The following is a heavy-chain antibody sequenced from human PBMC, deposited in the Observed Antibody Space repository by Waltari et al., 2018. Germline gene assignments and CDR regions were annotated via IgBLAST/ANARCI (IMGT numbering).Heavy chain of an antibody. CDR2: IYYSGST. CDR3: ARFNRFGELRGFDY. CDR1: GGSISSYY. Sequence: QVQLQESGPGLVTPSETLSLTCTVSGGSISSYYWSWIRQPPGKGLEWIGYIYYSGSTNYNPSLKSRVTISVDTSKNQFSLKLSSVTAADTAVYYCARFNRFGELRGFDYWGQGTLVTVSS. D-gene: IGHD3-10*01. J-gene: IGHJ4*02. V-gene: IGHV4-59*01.